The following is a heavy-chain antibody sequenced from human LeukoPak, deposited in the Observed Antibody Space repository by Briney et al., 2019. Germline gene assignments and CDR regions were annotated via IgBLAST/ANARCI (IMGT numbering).Heavy chain of an antibody. V-gene: IGHV3-43*02. CDR3: AKDNGYYDFWSGYLGDY. J-gene: IGHJ4*02. CDR2: ISGDGGST. Sequence: GGSLRLSCAASGFTFDDYAMHWVRQAPGKGLESVSLISGDGGSTYYADSVKGRFTISRDNSKNSLYLQMNSLRTEDTALYYCAKDNGYYDFWSGYLGDYWGQGTLVTVSS. CDR1: GFTFDDYA. D-gene: IGHD3-3*01.